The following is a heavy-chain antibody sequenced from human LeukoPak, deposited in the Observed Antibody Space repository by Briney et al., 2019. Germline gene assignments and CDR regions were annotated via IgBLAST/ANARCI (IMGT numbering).Heavy chain of an antibody. V-gene: IGHV3-48*03. CDR2: ISSSGGTI. J-gene: IGHJ4*02. D-gene: IGHD4-11*01. Sequence: PGGPLRLSCAASGFTFSSHEMNWVRKAPGKGLEWVSYISSSGGTIYYADSVKGRFTISRDNAMNSLFLQMNSLRAEDTAVYYCARYSFSGSFDYWGQGTLVTVSS. CDR3: ARYSFSGSFDY. CDR1: GFTFSSHE.